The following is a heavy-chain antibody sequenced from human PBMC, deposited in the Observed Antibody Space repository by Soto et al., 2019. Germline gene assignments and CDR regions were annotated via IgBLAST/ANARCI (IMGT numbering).Heavy chain of an antibody. CDR2: IYWDDDK. D-gene: IGHD6-13*01. CDR3: AHSRNSYSSSWSVFDY. V-gene: IGHV2-5*02. J-gene: IGHJ4*02. Sequence: QITLKESGPTLVKPTQTLTLTCTFSGFSLSTSGVGVGWIRQPPGKALEWLALIYWDDDKRYRPSVKSRLTITKDTSKNQVVLIMTNMDPVDTATYYCAHSRNSYSSSWSVFDYWGQGTLVTVSS. CDR1: GFSLSTSGVG.